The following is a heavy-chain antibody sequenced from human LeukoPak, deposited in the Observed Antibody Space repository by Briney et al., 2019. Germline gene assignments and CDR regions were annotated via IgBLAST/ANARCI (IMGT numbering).Heavy chain of an antibody. J-gene: IGHJ5*02. CDR1: GFTFSSYS. CDR3: AREKEQWLGFDP. Sequence: PGGSLRLSYAASGFTFSSYSMNWVRQAPGKGLEWVSSISSSSSYIYYADSVKGRFTISRDNAKNSLYLQMNSLRAEDTAVYYCAREKEQWLGFDPWGQGTLVTVSS. CDR2: ISSSSSYI. V-gene: IGHV3-21*01. D-gene: IGHD6-19*01.